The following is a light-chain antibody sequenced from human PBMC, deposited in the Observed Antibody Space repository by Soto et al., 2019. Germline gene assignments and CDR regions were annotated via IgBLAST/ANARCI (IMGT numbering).Light chain of an antibody. CDR2: EVS. CDR3: NSYTSTNTWV. Sequence: QSALTQPASVSWSPGQSITISCTATSSDVGSYNYVSWYQQHPGKAPKLMIYEVSNRPSGVSDRFSGSKSGNTASLTISGLQAEDEADYYCNSYTSTNTWVFGTGTKLTVL. V-gene: IGLV2-14*01. CDR1: SSDVGSYNY. J-gene: IGLJ1*01.